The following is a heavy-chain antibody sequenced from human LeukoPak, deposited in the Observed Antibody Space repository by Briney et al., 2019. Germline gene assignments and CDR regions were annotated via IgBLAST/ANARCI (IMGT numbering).Heavy chain of an antibody. V-gene: IGHV3-21*04. CDR1: GFTFSSYS. CDR3: ARDHRYYDSSGASDAFDI. CDR2: IIGTSSYT. Sequence: GGSLRLSCAASGFTFSSYSMNWVRQAPGKGLEGVLGIIGTSSYTYSADFVKGRFTISRDNSKNTLYLQMNSLRAEDTAVYYCARDHRYYDSSGASDAFDIWGQGTMVTVSS. J-gene: IGHJ3*02. D-gene: IGHD3-22*01.